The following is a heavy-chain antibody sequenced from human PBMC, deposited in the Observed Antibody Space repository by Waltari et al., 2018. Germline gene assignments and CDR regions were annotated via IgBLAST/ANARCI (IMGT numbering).Heavy chain of an antibody. Sequence: QVQLVESGGGVVQPGRSLRLSCAASGFTFSSYGMHWVRQAPGKGLEWVAVISYDGSNKYYAESVKGRLTISRDNSKNTLYLQMNSLRAEDTAVYYCAKDFYGGDPLGYFDYWGQGTLVTVSS. CDR2: ISYDGSNK. J-gene: IGHJ4*02. V-gene: IGHV3-30*18. CDR3: AKDFYGGDPLGYFDY. CDR1: GFTFSSYG. D-gene: IGHD2-21*02.